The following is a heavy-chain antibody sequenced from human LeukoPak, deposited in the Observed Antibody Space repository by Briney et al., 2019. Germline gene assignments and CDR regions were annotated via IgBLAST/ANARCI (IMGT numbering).Heavy chain of an antibody. D-gene: IGHD2/OR15-2a*01. J-gene: IGHJ4*02. CDR3: AKDAVALQDEYYFDS. CDR2: MGYDGRLT. CDR1: GFSFVNFG. V-gene: IGHV3-30*02. Sequence: GGSLRLSCAPSGFSFVNFGFHWLRQAPGKGLEWVAFMGYDGRLTVYADSMKGRFAVARDNSKNTVSLHMNSLRPEDAAVYYCAKDAVALQDEYYFDSWGQGTLVAVS.